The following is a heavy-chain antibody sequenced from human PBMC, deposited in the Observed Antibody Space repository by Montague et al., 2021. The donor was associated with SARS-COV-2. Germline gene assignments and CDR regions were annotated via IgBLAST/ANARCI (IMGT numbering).Heavy chain of an antibody. CDR1: GFSLSTSGMC. J-gene: IGHJ4*02. D-gene: IGHD3-9*01. V-gene: IGHV2-70*11. CDR2: IDWDDDK. CDR3: ARTTSDILTGTLLAFDY. Sequence: PALVNPTQTLTLTCTFSGFSLSTSGMCVSWIRQPPGKALEWLARIDWDDDKYYSTSLKTRLTISKDTSKNQVVLTMTNMDPVDTATYYCARTTSDILTGTLLAFDYWGQGTLVTVSS.